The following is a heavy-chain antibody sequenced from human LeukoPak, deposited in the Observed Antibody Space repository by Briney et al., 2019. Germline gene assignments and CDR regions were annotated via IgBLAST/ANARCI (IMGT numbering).Heavy chain of an antibody. CDR3: ARDLLYDSSGYYPRRYYGMDV. CDR1: GFTFSSYW. V-gene: IGHV3-74*01. Sequence: HPGGSLRLSCAASGFTFSSYWMHWVRQAPGKGLVWVSRINSDGSSTSYADSVKGRFTISRDNAKNSLHLQMNSLRAEDTAVYYCARDLLYDSSGYYPRRYYGMDVWGQGTTVTVSS. CDR2: INSDGSST. J-gene: IGHJ6*02. D-gene: IGHD3-22*01.